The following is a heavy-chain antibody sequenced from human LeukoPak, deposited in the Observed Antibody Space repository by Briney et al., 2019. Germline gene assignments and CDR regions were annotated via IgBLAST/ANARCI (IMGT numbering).Heavy chain of an antibody. CDR1: GFTFSSYA. D-gene: IGHD2-2*01. CDR3: AKAGQYRLLFPDY. Sequence: GGSLRLSCAASGFTFSSYAMSWVRQAPGKGLEWVSAISGSGGSTYYADSVKGRFTISRDNSKNTLYLQVNSLRAEDTAVYYCAKAGQYRLLFPDYWGQGTLVTVSS. CDR2: ISGSGGST. J-gene: IGHJ4*02. V-gene: IGHV3-23*01.